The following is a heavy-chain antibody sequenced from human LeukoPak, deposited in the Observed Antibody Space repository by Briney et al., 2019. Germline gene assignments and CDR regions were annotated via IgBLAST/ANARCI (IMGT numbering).Heavy chain of an antibody. CDR1: GFTFSSYA. V-gene: IGHV3-23*01. CDR3: ARPFKGYYYYSMDV. J-gene: IGHJ6*02. CDR2: ISGSGGST. Sequence: GGSLRLSCAASGFTFSSYAMSWVRQAPGKGLEWVSAISGSGGSTYYADSVKGRFTISRDNSKNTLYLQMNSLRAEDTAVYYCARPFKGYYYYSMDVWGQGTTVTVSS.